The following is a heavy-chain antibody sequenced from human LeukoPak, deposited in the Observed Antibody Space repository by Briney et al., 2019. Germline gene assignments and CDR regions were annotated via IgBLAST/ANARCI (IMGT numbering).Heavy chain of an antibody. V-gene: IGHV1-69*06. J-gene: IGHJ4*02. CDR1: GGTFSSYA. CDR2: IIPIFGTA. CDR3: ARAGSTRNYFDY. Sequence: SVKVSCKASGGTFSSYAISWVRQAPGQGLEWMGGIIPIFGTANYAQKFQGRVTITADKSTSTAYMELSSLRSEDTAVYHCARAGSTRNYFDYWGQGTLVTVSS. D-gene: IGHD2-2*01.